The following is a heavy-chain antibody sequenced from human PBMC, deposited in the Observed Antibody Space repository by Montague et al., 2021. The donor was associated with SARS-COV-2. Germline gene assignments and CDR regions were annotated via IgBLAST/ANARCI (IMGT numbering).Heavy chain of an antibody. Sequence: SLRLSCAASGFTFSTYGMYWVRQAPGKGLEWVAVISFDGSNKYYADSVKGRFTISSDNSKNTVYLQMNSLRGEDTAVYYCAKGDTSPGDYWGQGTLVTVSS. CDR3: AKGDTSPGDY. CDR2: ISFDGSNK. CDR1: GFTFSTYG. J-gene: IGHJ4*02. D-gene: IGHD5-18*01. V-gene: IGHV3-30*18.